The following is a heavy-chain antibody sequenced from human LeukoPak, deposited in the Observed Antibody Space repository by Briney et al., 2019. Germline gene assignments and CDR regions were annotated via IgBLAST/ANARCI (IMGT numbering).Heavy chain of an antibody. J-gene: IGHJ5*02. CDR3: GRHTSMGVPLDILEKWFDT. CDR1: GGIFSSYA. CDR2: NVPIFATI. D-gene: IGHD2/OR15-2a*01. V-gene: IGHV1-69*05. Sequence: SVKVSCKTSGGIFSSYAIAWVRQAPGQGLEWMGANVPIFATIYYAQNFQGRVTITTDESTSTAYMELSSLRSEDTAVYYCGRHTSMGVPLDILEKWFDTWGQGTLVTVSS.